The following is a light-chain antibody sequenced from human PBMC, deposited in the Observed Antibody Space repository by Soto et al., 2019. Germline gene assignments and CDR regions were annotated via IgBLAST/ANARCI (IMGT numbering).Light chain of an antibody. Sequence: QSALTQPPSASGSPGQSVTISCTGTSSDVGANDYVSWYQQHPGKAPKIMIYEVSKRPSGVPDRFSGSKSGNTASLTVSGLQDEDEAYYYCSTYVGSKIIFGGGTKLTVL. CDR1: SSDVGANDY. J-gene: IGLJ2*01. CDR3: STYVGSKII. CDR2: EVS. V-gene: IGLV2-8*01.